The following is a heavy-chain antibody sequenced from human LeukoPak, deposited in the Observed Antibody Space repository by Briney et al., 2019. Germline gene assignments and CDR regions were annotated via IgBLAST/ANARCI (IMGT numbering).Heavy chain of an antibody. J-gene: IGHJ4*02. CDR1: GFTFSNYG. CDR3: AKVGVEMATSYYFDY. V-gene: IGHV3-30*18. D-gene: IGHD5-24*01. CDR2: ISYDGSNK. Sequence: GGSLRLSCAASGFTFSNYGMHWVRPAPGKGLEWVAVISYDGSNKYYADSVKGRFTISRDNSKNTLYLQMNSLRAEDTAVYYCAKVGVEMATSYYFDYWGQGTLVTVSS.